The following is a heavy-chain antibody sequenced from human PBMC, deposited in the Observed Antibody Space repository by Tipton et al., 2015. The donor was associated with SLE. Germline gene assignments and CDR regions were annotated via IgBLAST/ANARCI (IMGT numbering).Heavy chain of an antibody. D-gene: IGHD5-24*01. CDR2: VYYVGST. V-gene: IGHV4-59*01. CDR1: GDSIGTYY. Sequence: TLSLTCTVSGDSIGTYYWNWIRQSPGKGLAWIGNVYYVGSTNYNPSLKGRVTISVATSRNQFSLKLRSVTAADTAVYYCARRGYKTWYFALWGRGALVTVSS. CDR3: ARRGYKTWYFAL. J-gene: IGHJ2*01.